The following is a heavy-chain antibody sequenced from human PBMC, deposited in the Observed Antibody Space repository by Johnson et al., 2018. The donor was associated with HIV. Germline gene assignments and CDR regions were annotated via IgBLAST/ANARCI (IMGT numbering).Heavy chain of an antibody. CDR1: GFTFSSYG. V-gene: IGHV3-30*03. J-gene: IGHJ3*02. CDR3: ARDRVGGTYDSFDI. Sequence: VQLVESGGGVVQPGRSLRLSCAASGFTFSSYGMHWVRQAPGKGLEWVAVISYDGSNKYYADSVKGRFTISRDNSKNTLYLQMNTLRVEDTAVYYCARDRVGGTYDSFDIWGQGTMVTVSS. D-gene: IGHD1-26*01. CDR2: ISYDGSNK.